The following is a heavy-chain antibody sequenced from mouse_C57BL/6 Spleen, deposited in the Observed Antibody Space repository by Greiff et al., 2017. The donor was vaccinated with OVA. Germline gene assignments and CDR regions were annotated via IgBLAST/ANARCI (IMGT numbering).Heavy chain of an antibody. V-gene: IGHV1-9*01. CDR2: ILPGSGST. CDR3: ARHSNYWFAY. Sequence: VQLVESGAELMKPGASVKLSCKATGYTFTGYWIEWVKQRPGHGLEWIGEILPGSGSTNYNEKFKGNATFTADTSSNTAYMQLSSLTTEDSAIYYCARHSNYWFAYWGQGTLVTVSA. J-gene: IGHJ3*01. CDR1: GYTFTGYW. D-gene: IGHD2-5*01.